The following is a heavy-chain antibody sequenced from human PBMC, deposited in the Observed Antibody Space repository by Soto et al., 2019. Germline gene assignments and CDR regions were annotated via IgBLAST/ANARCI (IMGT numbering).Heavy chain of an antibody. V-gene: IGHV3-33*01. Sequence: GGSLRLSCAASGFTFSSYGMHWVRQAPGKGLEWVAVIWYDGSNKYYADSVKGRFTISRDNSKNTLYLQMSSLRDEDTAVYYCASQPGIAAGWFDLWGQGTLVTVSS. CDR3: ASQPGIAAGWFDL. CDR2: IWYDGSNK. J-gene: IGHJ5*02. CDR1: GFTFSSYG. D-gene: IGHD6-13*01.